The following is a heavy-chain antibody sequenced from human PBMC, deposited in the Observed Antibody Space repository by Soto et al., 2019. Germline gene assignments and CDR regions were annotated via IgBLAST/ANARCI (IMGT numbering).Heavy chain of an antibody. CDR2: IIPIFGTA. CDR1: GGTFSSYA. D-gene: IGHD3-10*01. CDR3: ARDRTTMVRGPLDY. V-gene: IGHV1-69*01. Sequence: QVQLVQSGAEVKKPGSSVKVSCKASGGTFSSYAISWVRQAPGQGLEWMGGIIPIFGTANYAQKFQGRGTITADESTSTAYMELSSLRSEDTAVYYCARDRTTMVRGPLDYWGQGTLVTVSS. J-gene: IGHJ4*02.